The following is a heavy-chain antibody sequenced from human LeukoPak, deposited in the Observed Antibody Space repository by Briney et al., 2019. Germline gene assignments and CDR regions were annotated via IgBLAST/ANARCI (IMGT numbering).Heavy chain of an antibody. V-gene: IGHV1-69*13. Sequence: SVKVSCKASGGTFSSYAISWVQQAPGQGLEWMGGIIPIFGTANYAQKFQGRVTITADESTSTAYTELSSLRSEDTAVYYCARDYGITMVRGVIHALDYWGQGTLVTVSS. CDR1: GGTFSSYA. CDR3: ARDYGITMVRGVIHALDY. J-gene: IGHJ4*02. D-gene: IGHD3-10*01. CDR2: IIPIFGTA.